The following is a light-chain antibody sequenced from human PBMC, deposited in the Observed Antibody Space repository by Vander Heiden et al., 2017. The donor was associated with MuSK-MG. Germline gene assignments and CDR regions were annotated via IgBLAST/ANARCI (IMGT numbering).Light chain of an antibody. Sequence: DIETTKSPSSLSASVGDRVTITCRASQSISSYLNWYQQKPGIAPKLLIYAASSFLSGVPSRFSGSGSGTDFTLTISSLQPEDFATYYCQQCDSTPLTFGGGTKVEIK. CDR2: AAS. J-gene: IGKJ4*01. CDR3: QQCDSTPLT. V-gene: IGKV1-39*01. CDR1: QSISSY.